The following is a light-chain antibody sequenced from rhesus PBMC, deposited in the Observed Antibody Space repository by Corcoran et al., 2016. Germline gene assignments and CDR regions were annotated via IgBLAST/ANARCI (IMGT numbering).Light chain of an antibody. CDR3: CSYRSGGTFNYI. J-gene: IGLJ1*01. CDR2: DVS. V-gene: IGLV2S9*01. Sequence: QSALTQPPSVSKSLGLSVTISCTGTSSDIGGYNDVSWYQQHPGTAPRLLIYDVSKRHSGVSDRFSGSKSGNTASLTISGLQAEDEADYYCCSYRSGGTFNYIFGAGTRLTVL. CDR1: SSDIGGYND.